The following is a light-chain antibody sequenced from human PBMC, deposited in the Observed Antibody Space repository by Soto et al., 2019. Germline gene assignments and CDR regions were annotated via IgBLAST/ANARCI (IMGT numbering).Light chain of an antibody. CDR2: DVS. Sequence: QSALTQPASVSGSPGQSITISCTGTSSDVGGYNYVSWYQQHPGKAPKLMIYDVSNRPSGVSNRFSGSKSGNTASLTISGLQAEDVADYYCSSYTSSNTLVVFGGGTKLTVL. CDR1: SSDVGGYNY. CDR3: SSYTSSNTLVV. J-gene: IGLJ2*01. V-gene: IGLV2-14*01.